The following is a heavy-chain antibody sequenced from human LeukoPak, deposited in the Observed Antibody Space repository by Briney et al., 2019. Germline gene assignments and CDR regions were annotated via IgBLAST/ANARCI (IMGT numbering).Heavy chain of an antibody. CDR1: GFTFSSYW. CDR3: AREVLDYYDSSGYYP. CDR2: IKQDGSEK. Sequence: GGSLRLSCAASGFTFSSYWMSWVRQAPGKGLEWVANIKQDGSEKYYVDSVKGRFTISRDNAKNSLYLQMNSLRAEDTAVYYCAREVLDYYDSSGYYPRGQGTLVTVSS. V-gene: IGHV3-7*01. J-gene: IGHJ5*02. D-gene: IGHD3-22*01.